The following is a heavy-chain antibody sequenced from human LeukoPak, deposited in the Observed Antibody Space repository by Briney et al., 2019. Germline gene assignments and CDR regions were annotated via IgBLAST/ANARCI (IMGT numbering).Heavy chain of an antibody. CDR2: IYHSGST. D-gene: IGHD6-13*01. V-gene: IGHV4-4*02. CDR1: GGCISSSNW. J-gene: IGHJ3*02. CDR3: ARGIAAAGRGADAFDI. Sequence: SGTLSLTCAVSGGCISSSNWWSWVRQPPGKGLEWIGEIYHSGSTNYNPSLKSRVTISVDKSKNQFSLKLSSVTAADTAVYYCARGIAAAGRGADAFDIWGQGTMVTVSS.